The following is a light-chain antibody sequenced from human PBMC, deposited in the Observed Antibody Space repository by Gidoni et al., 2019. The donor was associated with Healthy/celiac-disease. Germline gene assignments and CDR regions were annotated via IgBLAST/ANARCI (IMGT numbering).Light chain of an antibody. CDR3: QQYGSSPSWT. Sequence: EIVLTQSTGTLSFSPGERATFSCRASQSVSSSYLAWYQQKPGQAPRLLIYGASSRATGIPDRFSGSGSGTDFTLTISRLEPEDFAVYYCQQYGSSPSWTFGQGTKVEIK. CDR2: GAS. CDR1: QSVSSSY. J-gene: IGKJ1*01. V-gene: IGKV3-20*01.